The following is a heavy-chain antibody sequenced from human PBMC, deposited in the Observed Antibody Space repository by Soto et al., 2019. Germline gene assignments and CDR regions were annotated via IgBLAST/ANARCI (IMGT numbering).Heavy chain of an antibody. CDR2: IMAYNNNP. J-gene: IGHJ4*02. D-gene: IGHD1-1*01. CDR3: ARGGMGKGYWTLDS. CDR1: GYTFSNYG. V-gene: IGHV1-18*01. Sequence: ASVKVSCKASGYTFSNYGVNWVRQAPGQGLEWLGYIMAYNNNPHYAQKFVGRVTMTADTSTSTAFLELRSLTSDDTAVYYCARGGMGKGYWTLDSWGQGTQVTVSS.